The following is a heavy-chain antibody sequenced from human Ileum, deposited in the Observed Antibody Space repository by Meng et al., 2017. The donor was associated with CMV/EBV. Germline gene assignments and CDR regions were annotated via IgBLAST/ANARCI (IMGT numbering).Heavy chain of an antibody. CDR2: IYYSGST. J-gene: IGHJ5*02. CDR1: ISNYY. V-gene: IGHV4-39*01. Sequence: ISNYYCGWLRQPSGKWLEWIGSIYYSGSTYYNPSLKSRVPISVDTSKNQFSLKLSSVTAADTAVYYCARQGSTIFGVVILRHSFDPWGQGTLVTVSS. CDR3: ARQGSTIFGVVILRHSFDP. D-gene: IGHD3-3*01.